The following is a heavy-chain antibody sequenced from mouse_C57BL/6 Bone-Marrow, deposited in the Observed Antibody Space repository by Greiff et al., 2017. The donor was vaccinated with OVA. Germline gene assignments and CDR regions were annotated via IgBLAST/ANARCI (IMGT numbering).Heavy chain of an antibody. CDR3: ARVLYGSSPYYAMDY. Sequence: EVKLVESGGGLVKPGGSLKLSCAASGFTFSSYAMSWVRQTPEKRLEWVANISDGGSYTYYPDNVKGRFTISRDNAKNNLYLQMSHLKSEDTAMYYCARVLYGSSPYYAMDYWGQGTSVTVSS. J-gene: IGHJ4*01. CDR1: GFTFSSYA. D-gene: IGHD1-1*01. V-gene: IGHV5-4*03. CDR2: ISDGGSYT.